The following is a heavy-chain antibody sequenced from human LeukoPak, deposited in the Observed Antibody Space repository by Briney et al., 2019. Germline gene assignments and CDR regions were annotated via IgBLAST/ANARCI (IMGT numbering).Heavy chain of an antibody. D-gene: IGHD1-1*01. J-gene: IGHJ4*02. CDR2: ISSSSSYI. Sequence: GGSLRLSCAASGFTFSSYSMNWVRQAPGKGLEWVSSISSSSSYIYYADSVKGRFTISRDNAKSSLYLQMNSLRAEDTAVYYCARGATGTTALVDYWGQGTLVTVSS. CDR1: GFTFSSYS. CDR3: ARGATGTTALVDY. V-gene: IGHV3-21*01.